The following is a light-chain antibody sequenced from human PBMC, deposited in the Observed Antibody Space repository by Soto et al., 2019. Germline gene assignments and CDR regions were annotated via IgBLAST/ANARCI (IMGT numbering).Light chain of an antibody. CDR3: CSYAGSSTPVV. J-gene: IGLJ2*01. Sequence: QSVLTQPASVSGSPGQSITISCTGTSSDVGSYNLVSWYQQHPGKAPKLMIFEVTKRPSGVSNRFSGSKSGNTASLTSSGLQAEDEADCYCCSYAGSSTPVVFGGGTKLTVL. CDR1: SSDVGSYNL. CDR2: EVT. V-gene: IGLV2-23*02.